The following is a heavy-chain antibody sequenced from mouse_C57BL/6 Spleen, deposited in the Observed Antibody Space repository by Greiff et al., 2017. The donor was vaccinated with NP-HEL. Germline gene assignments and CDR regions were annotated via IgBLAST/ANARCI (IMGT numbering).Heavy chain of an antibody. Sequence: VQLQQSGPELVKPGASVKISCKASGYTFTDYYMNWVKQSHGKSLEWIGDINPNNGGTSYNQKFKGKATLTVDKSSSTAYMELRSLTSEDSAVYYGARSRDCYGSSPYFEVWGTGTTVTVAS. J-gene: IGHJ1*03. CDR2: INPNNGGT. CDR3: ARSRDCYGSSPYFEV. V-gene: IGHV1-26*01. CDR1: GYTFTDYY. D-gene: IGHD1-1*01.